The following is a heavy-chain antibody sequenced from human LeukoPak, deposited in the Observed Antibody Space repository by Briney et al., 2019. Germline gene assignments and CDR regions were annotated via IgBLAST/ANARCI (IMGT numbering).Heavy chain of an antibody. CDR3: ARLSGWSFFLDY. D-gene: IGHD6-19*01. J-gene: IGHJ4*02. CDR2: IYSGGST. CDR1: GFTVSSNY. V-gene: IGHV3-53*01. Sequence: GGSLRLSCAASGFTVSSNYMSWVRQAPGKGLEWVSVIYSGGSTYYADSVKGRFTFSRDNSKNTLYLQMNSLRAEDTAVHYCARLSGWSFFLDYWGQGTLVTVSS.